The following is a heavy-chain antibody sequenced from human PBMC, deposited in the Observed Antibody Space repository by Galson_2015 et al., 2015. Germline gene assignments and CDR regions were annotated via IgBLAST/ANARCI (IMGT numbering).Heavy chain of an antibody. CDR1: GLTFTTYS. D-gene: IGHD3-10*01. CDR3: ARSVGVNYYYGMDV. J-gene: IGHJ6*02. Sequence: SLRLSCAASGLTFTTYSMNWVRQAPGKGLEWVSYISSSSATIYYADSVRGRFTISRDTAKNSLYLQMNSLRDEDTAVYYCARSVGVNYYYGMDVWGQGTTVTVSS. CDR2: ISSSSATI. V-gene: IGHV3-48*02.